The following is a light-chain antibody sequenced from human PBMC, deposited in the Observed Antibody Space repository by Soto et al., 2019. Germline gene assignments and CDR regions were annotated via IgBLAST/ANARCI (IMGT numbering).Light chain of an antibody. J-gene: IGLJ2*01. CDR1: TSNIGASYG. CDR2: GYS. V-gene: IGLV1-40*01. CDR3: QSYDSSMTCVV. Sequence: QSVLTQPPSVSGAPGQRVTISCTGSTSNIGASYGVHWYQHLPGTAPKLLIYGYSIRPSGVPDRFSGSKSGTSASLAITGLQTEDEAEYYCQSYDSSMTCVVFGGGTKLTVL.